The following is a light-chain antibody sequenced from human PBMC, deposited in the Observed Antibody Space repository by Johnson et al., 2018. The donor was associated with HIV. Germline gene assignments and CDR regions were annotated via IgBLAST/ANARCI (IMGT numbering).Light chain of an antibody. CDR1: SSNIGNNY. CDR2: ENN. Sequence: QSVLTQPPSVSAAPGQKVTISCSGSSSNIGNNYVSWYQQLPGTAPKLLIYENNKRPSGIPDRFSGSKSGTSATLGITGLQTGDEADYYCGTWDSSLSAAGFGTGTTVTVL. CDR3: GTWDSSLSAAG. J-gene: IGLJ1*01. V-gene: IGLV1-51*02.